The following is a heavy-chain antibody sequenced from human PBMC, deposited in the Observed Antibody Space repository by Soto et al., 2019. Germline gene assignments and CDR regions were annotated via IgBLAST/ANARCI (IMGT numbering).Heavy chain of an antibody. CDR2: ISYAGNDN. CDR3: ARDRQQWLEPAGGALPF. D-gene: IGHD6-19*01. V-gene: IGHV3-30-3*01. CDR1: GFTLSSYV. J-gene: IGHJ3*01. Sequence: LRLSCAASGFTLSSYVMHWVRQAPGKGLEWVARISYAGNDNYYADSVKGRFTISRDNSKKTLYLQMTSLRADDTAVYYCARDRQQWLEPAGGALPFWGQGTMVT.